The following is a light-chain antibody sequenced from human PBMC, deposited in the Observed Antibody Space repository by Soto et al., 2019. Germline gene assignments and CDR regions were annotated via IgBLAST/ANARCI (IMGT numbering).Light chain of an antibody. CDR3: QEYNTWPWT. CDR1: QSVNSN. J-gene: IGKJ1*01. Sequence: MAPSPSTLSGSPRERVCLSCRASQSVNSNLAWYQQKLGQAPRVLIFGASTRATGIPARFSGSGSGTEFSLTINSLQSEDFAVYYCQEYNTWPWTFGQVTKV. V-gene: IGKV3-15*01. CDR2: GAS.